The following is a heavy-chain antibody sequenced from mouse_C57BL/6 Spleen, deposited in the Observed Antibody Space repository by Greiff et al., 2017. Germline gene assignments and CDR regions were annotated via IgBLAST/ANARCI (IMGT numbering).Heavy chain of an antibody. CDR1: GFTFSDAW. Sequence: EVMLVESGGGLVQPGGSLKLSCAASGFTFSDAWMDWVRQSPEKGLEWVAEIRNKANNHATYYAESVKGRFTISRDDSKSSVYLQMNSLRAEDTGIYYWTRQNYSIHYAMDYWGQGTSVTVSS. CDR3: TRQNYSIHYAMDY. J-gene: IGHJ4*01. D-gene: IGHD2-5*01. CDR2: IRNKANNHAT. V-gene: IGHV6-6*01.